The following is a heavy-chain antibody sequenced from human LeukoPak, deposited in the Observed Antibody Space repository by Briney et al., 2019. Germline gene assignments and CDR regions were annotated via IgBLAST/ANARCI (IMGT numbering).Heavy chain of an antibody. CDR1: GFTFSSYA. D-gene: IGHD3-22*01. V-gene: IGHV3-23*01. Sequence: GGSLRLSCAASGFTFSSYAMSWVRQAPGKGLEWVSAISGSGGSTYYADSVKGRFTISRDNSKNTPYLQMNSLRAEDTAVYYCAKDREYYYETSDYWGQGTLVTVSS. CDR3: AKDREYYYETSDY. J-gene: IGHJ4*02. CDR2: ISGSGGST.